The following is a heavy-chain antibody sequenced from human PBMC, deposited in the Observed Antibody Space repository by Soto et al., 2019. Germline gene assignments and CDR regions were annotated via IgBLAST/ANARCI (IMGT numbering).Heavy chain of an antibody. CDR3: ARGVMQWLSLYYYYYGMDV. CDR1: GGTFSSYA. D-gene: IGHD6-19*01. CDR2: IIPIFGTA. J-gene: IGHJ6*02. Sequence: QVQLVQSGAEVKKPGSSVKVSCKASGGTFSSYAISWVRQAPGQGLEWMGGIIPIFGTANYAQKFQGRVTITADESTSTAYVELSSLRSEDTAVYYCARGVMQWLSLYYYYYGMDVWGQGTTVTVSS. V-gene: IGHV1-69*12.